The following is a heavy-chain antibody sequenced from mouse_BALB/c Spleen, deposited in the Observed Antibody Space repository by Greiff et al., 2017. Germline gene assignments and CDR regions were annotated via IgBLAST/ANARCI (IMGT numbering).Heavy chain of an antibody. J-gene: IGHJ2*01. Sequence: QVQLKQSGAELVRPGTSVKVSCKASGYAFTNYLIEWVKQRPGQGLEWIGVINPGSGGTNYNEKFKGKATLTADKSSSTAYMQLSSLTSDDSAVYFCARALVRLRGYFDYWGQGTTLTVSS. V-gene: IGHV1-54*01. CDR2: INPGSGGT. CDR1: GYAFTNYL. CDR3: ARALVRLRGYFDY. D-gene: IGHD1-2*01.